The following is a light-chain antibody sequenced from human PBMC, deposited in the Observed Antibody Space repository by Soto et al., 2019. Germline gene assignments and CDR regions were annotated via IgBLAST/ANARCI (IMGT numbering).Light chain of an antibody. CDR2: AAS. V-gene: IGKV1-27*01. CDR1: QGISNY. CDR3: QKYNSAPCT. J-gene: IGKJ3*01. Sequence: DIQMTQSPSSLSASVGDRVTITCRASQGISNYFAWYQQKPGTVPKLLIYAASTLQSGVSSRFSGSGSGTDFTHTISSLQPEDIATYYCQKYNSAPCTFGPGTKVDIK.